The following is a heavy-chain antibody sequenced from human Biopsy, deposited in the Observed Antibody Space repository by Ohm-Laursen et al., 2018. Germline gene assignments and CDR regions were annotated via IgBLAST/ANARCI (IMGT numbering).Heavy chain of an antibody. D-gene: IGHD3-10*01. V-gene: IGHV4-59*08. CDR2: VFDRGTT. J-gene: IGHJ4*02. CDR1: GDSITRSY. Sequence: SDTLSLTCTLSGDSITRSYWSWIRQSPGKGLEWIGHVFDRGTTNYNPSVRSRVTMSEDTSKKQFSLKMTSVTAADTAIYYCAHGSGSYYKWDFRGRGILVTVSS. CDR3: AHGSGSYYKWDF.